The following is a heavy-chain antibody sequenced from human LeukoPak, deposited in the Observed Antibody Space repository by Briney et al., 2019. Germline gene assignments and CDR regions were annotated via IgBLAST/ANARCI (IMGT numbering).Heavy chain of an antibody. CDR2: IYHSGGT. CDR1: GGSINDAS. D-gene: IGHD3-10*01. J-gene: IGHJ4*02. V-gene: IGHV4-59*01. Sequence: SETLSLTCTVSGGSINDASWNWIRKPPGQGLEWIGYIYHSGGTNYNPSLKSRVTISLDTSKNQFSLKLSSVTAADTAVYYCARVGTYYRSLDSWGQGTLVTVSS. CDR3: ARVGTYYRSLDS.